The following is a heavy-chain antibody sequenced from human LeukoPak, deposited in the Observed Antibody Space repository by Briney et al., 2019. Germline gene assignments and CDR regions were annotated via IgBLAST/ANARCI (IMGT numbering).Heavy chain of an antibody. CDR1: GFTFSSYW. CDR3: ARDPDDSSGYYSYYFDY. J-gene: IGHJ4*02. Sequence: GGSLRLSCAASGFTFSSYWTNWVRQVPGKGLEWVANIKQDGSEKNYVDSVKGRFTISRDNAKNSLYLQMSNLRAEDTAVYFCARDPDDSSGYYSYYFDYWGQGALVTVSS. V-gene: IGHV3-7*01. D-gene: IGHD3-22*01. CDR2: IKQDGSEK.